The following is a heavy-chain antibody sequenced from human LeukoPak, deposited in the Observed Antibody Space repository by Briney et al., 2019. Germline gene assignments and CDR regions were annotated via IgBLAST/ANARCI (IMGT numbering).Heavy chain of an antibody. Sequence: PSETLSLTCTVSGGSISSTNSYWGWFRQPPGEGLEWIGSIYYIGTTYNNPSLKSRVTISVDTSKKQFSLKLSSVTAADTAVYYCARGRRGAIHAFDIWGQGTMVTVSS. CDR2: IYYIGTT. J-gene: IGHJ3*02. CDR1: GGSISSTNSY. D-gene: IGHD2-21*01. V-gene: IGHV4-39*07. CDR3: ARGRRGAIHAFDI.